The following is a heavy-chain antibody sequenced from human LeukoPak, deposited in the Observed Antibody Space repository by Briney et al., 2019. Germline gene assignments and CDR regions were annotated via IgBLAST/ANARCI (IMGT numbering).Heavy chain of an antibody. CDR1: GFTFSSSA. V-gene: IGHV3-23*01. CDR2: ISNNGGYT. Sequence: GGSLRLSCAASGFTFSSSAMSWVRQAPGKGLEWVSAISNNGGYTYYADSVKGRFTVSRDNAKNSLYLQMNSLRDEDTAVYYCARDQIASSLYKEPLDYWGQGTLVTVSS. J-gene: IGHJ4*02. D-gene: IGHD6-13*01. CDR3: ARDQIASSLYKEPLDY.